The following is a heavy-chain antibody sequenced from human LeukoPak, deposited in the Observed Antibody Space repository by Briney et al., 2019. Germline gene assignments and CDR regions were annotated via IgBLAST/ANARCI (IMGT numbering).Heavy chain of an antibody. Sequence: ASVKVSCKASGYTFTGYYMHWVRQAPGQGLEWMGWINPNSGGTNYAQKFQGRVTMTRDTSISTAYMELSRLRSDDTAVYYCARGSFDWLHSPKSTYDYWGQGTLVTVSS. D-gene: IGHD3-9*01. V-gene: IGHV1-2*02. J-gene: IGHJ4*02. CDR3: ARGSFDWLHSPKSTYDY. CDR2: INPNSGGT. CDR1: GYTFTGYY.